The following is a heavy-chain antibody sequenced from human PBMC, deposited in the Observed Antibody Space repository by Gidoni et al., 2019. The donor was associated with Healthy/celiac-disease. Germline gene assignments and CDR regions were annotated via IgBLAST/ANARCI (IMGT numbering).Heavy chain of an antibody. CDR1: GGSISSSSYY. J-gene: IGHJ4*02. D-gene: IGHD3-9*01. CDR3: ARGSTIPEIDY. V-gene: IGHV4-39*07. CDR2: IYYSGST. Sequence: QLQLQESGPGLMKPSETLSLTCTVSGGSISSSSYYWGWIRQPPVKGLEWIGSIYYSGSTYYNPSLKSRVTISVDTSKNQFSLKLSSVTAADTAVYYCARGSTIPEIDYWGQGTLVTVSS.